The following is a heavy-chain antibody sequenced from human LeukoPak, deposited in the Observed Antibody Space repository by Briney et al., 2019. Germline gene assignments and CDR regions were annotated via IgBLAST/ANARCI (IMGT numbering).Heavy chain of an antibody. V-gene: IGHV3-23*01. J-gene: IGHJ4*02. CDR2: ISGSGGST. Sequence: GGSLRLSCAASGFTFSSYAMSWVGQAPGKGLEWVSAISGSGGSTYYADCVKGRFTISRDNSKNTLYLQMNSLRAEDTAVYYCAKDLGVNRFGEYYFDYWGQGTLVIVSP. CDR3: AKDLGVNRFGEYYFDY. CDR1: GFTFSSYA. D-gene: IGHD3-10*01.